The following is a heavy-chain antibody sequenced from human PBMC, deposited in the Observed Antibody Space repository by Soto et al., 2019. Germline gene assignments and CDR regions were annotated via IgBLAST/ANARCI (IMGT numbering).Heavy chain of an antibody. J-gene: IGHJ4*02. V-gene: IGHV4-39*01. CDR1: GGSVSNSNYY. CDR3: VSQRTSVLTQAYFDY. D-gene: IGHD2-8*01. Sequence: SETLSLTCTVSGGSVSNSNYYWGWIRQSPGKGLEWIGSVYYRGRSYSKSSVKSRVTISVDTSKNQFSLNLNSVTASDTAVYFCVSQRTSVLTQAYFDYWGPGALVTVPQ. CDR2: VYYRGRS.